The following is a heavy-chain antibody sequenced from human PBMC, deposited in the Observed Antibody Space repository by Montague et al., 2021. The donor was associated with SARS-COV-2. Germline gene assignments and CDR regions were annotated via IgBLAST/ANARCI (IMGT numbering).Heavy chain of an antibody. D-gene: IGHD3-22*01. CDR2: IFYSGSA. CDR3: ATHQSGTMMAY. V-gene: IGHV4-39*01. J-gene: IGHJ4*02. CDR1: GGSISSSTYY. Sequence: SETLSLTCAVSGGSISSSTYYWVWIRQPPEKGLEWVGTIFYSGSAYYNPSLKSRVTVSVDTSKNQFSLKLSSVTAADTAVYYCATHQSGTMMAYWGQGTLVTVPS.